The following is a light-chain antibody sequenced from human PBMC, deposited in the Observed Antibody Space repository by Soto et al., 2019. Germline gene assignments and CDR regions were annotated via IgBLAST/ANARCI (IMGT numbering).Light chain of an antibody. Sequence: QITKNPPTLAASVGDRVTITCRASQSISTYLAWYQQKPGKAPKLLIYKASSLESGVPSRFSGSGSGTEFTLTISSLQPDDFATYYCQQYNSYRWTFGLGTKV. V-gene: IGKV1-5*03. J-gene: IGKJ1*01. CDR2: KAS. CDR1: QSISTY. CDR3: QQYNSYRWT.